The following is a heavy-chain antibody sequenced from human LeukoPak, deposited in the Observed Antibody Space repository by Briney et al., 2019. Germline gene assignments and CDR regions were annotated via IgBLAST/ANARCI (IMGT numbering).Heavy chain of an antibody. CDR1: GFTFSSYS. CDR3: ARLAYCGGDCYYYYGMDV. CDR2: ISSSSSYI. D-gene: IGHD2-21*02. J-gene: IGHJ6*02. V-gene: IGHV3-21*01. Sequence: GGSLRLSCAASGFTFSSYSMNWVRQAPGKGLEWVSSISSSSSYIYYADSVKGRFTISRDNAKNSLYLQMNSLRAEDTAVYYCARLAYCGGDCYYYYGMDVWGQGPRSPSP.